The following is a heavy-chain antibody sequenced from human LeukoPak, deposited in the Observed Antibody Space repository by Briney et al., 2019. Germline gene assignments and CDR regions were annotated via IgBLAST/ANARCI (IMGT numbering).Heavy chain of an antibody. D-gene: IGHD3-22*01. CDR2: INLDGSEI. V-gene: IGHV3-7*03. CDR1: GFVFGHSW. CDR3: VRDRGYSTFDY. J-gene: IGHJ4*02. Sequence: PGGSLRLSCEASGFVFGHSWMSWVRQAPGKGLEWVANINLDGSEINYLDSPTGRLTISRDNAKDSLYLQMNGLRAEDTAVYFCVRDRGYSTFDYWGQGTLVTVSS.